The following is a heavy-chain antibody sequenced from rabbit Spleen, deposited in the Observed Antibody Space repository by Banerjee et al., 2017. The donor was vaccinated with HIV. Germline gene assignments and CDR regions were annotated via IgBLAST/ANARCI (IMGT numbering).Heavy chain of an antibody. CDR1: GFSFSSGYD. Sequence: QSLEESGGDLVKPGASLTLTCTASGFSFSSGYDMCWVRQAPGKGLEWIACIYAGSSDYTYYASWAKGRFTISKTSSTTVTLQMTSLTAADTATYFCARGADSNWYTPDYFKLWGPGTLVTVS. J-gene: IGHJ4*01. CDR3: ARGADSNWYTPDYFKL. D-gene: IGHD8-1*01. CDR2: IYAGSSDYT. V-gene: IGHV1S40*01.